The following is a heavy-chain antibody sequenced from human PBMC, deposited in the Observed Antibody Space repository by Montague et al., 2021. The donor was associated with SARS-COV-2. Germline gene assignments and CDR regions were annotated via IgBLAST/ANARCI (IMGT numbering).Heavy chain of an antibody. CDR1: GFTFSSSP. CDR3: AKVWDIMAGFYLVKFDA. D-gene: IGHD3-16*01. J-gene: IGHJ5*02. Sequence: SLRLSCAASGFTFSSSPMSWVRQAPGKGLQWVSVIHSAGARTYYADSVKGRFTISRDNSKNTLYLQMNSLRAEDTALYYCAKVWDIMAGFYLVKFDAWGQGTLVIVSS. CDR2: IHSAGART. V-gene: IGHV3-23*03.